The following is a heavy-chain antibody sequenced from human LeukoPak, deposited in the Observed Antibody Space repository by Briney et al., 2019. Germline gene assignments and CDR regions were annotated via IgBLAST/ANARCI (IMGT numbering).Heavy chain of an antibody. CDR1: GFTFSSYW. J-gene: IGHJ4*02. CDR2: INSDGSST. Sequence: PGGSLRLSCAASGFTFSSYWMHWVRQAPGKGLVWVSRINSDGSSTSYADSVKGRFTISRDNSKNTLFLQMNSLRAEDTAVYYCGRDIWGGSEHCCEPLDSWGQGTLVTVSS. V-gene: IGHV3-74*01. D-gene: IGHD3-16*01. CDR3: GRDIWGGSEHCCEPLDS.